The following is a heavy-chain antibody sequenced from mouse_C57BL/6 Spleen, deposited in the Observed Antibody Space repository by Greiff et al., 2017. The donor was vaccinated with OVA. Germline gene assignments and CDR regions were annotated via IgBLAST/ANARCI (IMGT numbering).Heavy chain of an antibody. V-gene: IGHV1-82*01. CDR3: AREDSSDPDYFDY. CDR2: IYPGDGDT. J-gene: IGHJ2*01. CDR1: GYAFSSSW. D-gene: IGHD3-2*02. Sequence: VQLQQSGPELVKPGASVKISCKASGYAFSSSWMNWVKQRPGKGLEWIGRIYPGDGDTNYNGKFKGKATLTADKSSSTAYMQLSSLTSEDSAVYVCAREDSSDPDYFDYWGQGTTLTVSS.